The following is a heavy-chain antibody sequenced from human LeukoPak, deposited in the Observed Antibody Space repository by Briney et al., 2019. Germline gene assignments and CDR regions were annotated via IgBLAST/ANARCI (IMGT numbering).Heavy chain of an antibody. CDR2: IRNDGTIK. CDR1: GLTFSRHA. Sequence: GGSLRLSCAVSGLTFSRHAMHWVRQAPGKGLEWVAFIRNDGTIKYYADSVKGRFTISRDNSKNSLYLQMNSLRAEDTAVYYCARGDSSGWYGGFDYWGQGTLVTVSS. J-gene: IGHJ4*02. CDR3: ARGDSSGWYGGFDY. V-gene: IGHV3-30*02. D-gene: IGHD6-19*01.